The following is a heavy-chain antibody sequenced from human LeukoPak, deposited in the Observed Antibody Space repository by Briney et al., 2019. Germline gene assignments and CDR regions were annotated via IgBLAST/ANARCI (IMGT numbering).Heavy chain of an antibody. CDR1: GFTFSSYA. CDR2: ISYDGSNR. Sequence: PGRSLRLSCAASGFTFSSYAMHWVRQAPGKGLEWVAVISYDGSNRYYADSVKGRFTISRDNSKNTLYLQMNSLRAEDTAVYYCARGRYYYDSSGYYRGYYFDYWGQGTLVTASS. CDR3: ARGRYYYDSSGYYRGYYFDY. D-gene: IGHD3-22*01. J-gene: IGHJ4*02. V-gene: IGHV3-30-3*01.